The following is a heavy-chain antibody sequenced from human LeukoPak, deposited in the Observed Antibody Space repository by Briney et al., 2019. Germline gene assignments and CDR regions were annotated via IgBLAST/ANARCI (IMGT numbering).Heavy chain of an antibody. J-gene: IGHJ4*02. Sequence: SETLSLTCTVSGDSISSYYWSWIRQPPGEGLGWIGYIYYSQNTNYNPSLKSRVTIPVDTSKNQFSLKLSPVTAADTAVYYCASGLERQLIVDYWGQGTLVTVSS. V-gene: IGHV4-59*01. D-gene: IGHD6-13*01. CDR1: GDSISSYY. CDR2: IYYSQNT. CDR3: ASGLERQLIVDY.